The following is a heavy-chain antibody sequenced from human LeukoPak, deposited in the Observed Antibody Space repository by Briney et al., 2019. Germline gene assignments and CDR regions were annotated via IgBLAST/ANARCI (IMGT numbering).Heavy chain of an antibody. CDR2: IAYDGRNS. V-gene: IGHV3-30*18. CDR1: GFTLSVYG. D-gene: IGHD2-2*02. Sequence: SGMSLRLSCGASGFTLSVYGVHWIRQAPGKGLEWLAVIAYDGRNSYYADSVKGRFTISRDNSKNTVFLQMNSLRVEDTAVYHCAKNRIPTAITPDSWGQGTLVTVSS. CDR3: AKNRIPTAITPDS. J-gene: IGHJ5*01.